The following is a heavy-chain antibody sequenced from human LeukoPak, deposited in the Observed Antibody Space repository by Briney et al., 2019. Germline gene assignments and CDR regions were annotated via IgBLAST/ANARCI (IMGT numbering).Heavy chain of an antibody. Sequence: ASVKVSCKASGSTFTGYYMHWVRQAPGQGREWRGWINPNSRGTNYAQKFQGRVTMTRDTSISTAYMELSRLRSDDAAGYYCGRDSGSLNWFEPWGQGPLVTVSS. CDR2: INPNSRGT. V-gene: IGHV1-2*02. CDR3: GRDSGSLNWFEP. CDR1: GSTFTGYY. J-gene: IGHJ5*02. D-gene: IGHD3-10*01.